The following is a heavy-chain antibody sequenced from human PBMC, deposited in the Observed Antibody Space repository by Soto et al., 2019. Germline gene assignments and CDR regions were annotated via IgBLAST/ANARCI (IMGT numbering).Heavy chain of an antibody. CDR1: GDAFYSYT. V-gene: IGHV1-69*02. CDR2: IIPFLGIT. Sequence: QVQLVQSGAEVQKPGSSVKVSCKASGDAFYSYTFDWVRQAPGQGLEWVGRIIPFLGITNYARKFQDRVTITADKSTSTAYMELGSLRSEDTAVYYCARSFSARSFSGYDYSGMDVWGQGTMVTVSS. CDR3: ARSFSARSFSGYDYSGMDV. J-gene: IGHJ6*02. D-gene: IGHD5-12*01.